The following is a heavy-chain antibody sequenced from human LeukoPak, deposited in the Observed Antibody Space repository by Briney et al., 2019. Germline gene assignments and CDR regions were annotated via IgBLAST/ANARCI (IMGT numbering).Heavy chain of an antibody. D-gene: IGHD3-9*01. V-gene: IGHV4-30-4*08. CDR1: GGSISSGGYY. CDR2: IYYSGST. J-gene: IGHJ3*02. CDR3: AREGFHYDILTGYYRVRAFDI. Sequence: SQTLPLTCTVSGGSISSGGYYWSWIRQHPGKGLEWIGYIYYSGSTYYNPSLKSRVTISVDTSKNQFSLKLSSVTAADTAVYYCAREGFHYDILTGYYRVRAFDIWGQGTMVTVSS.